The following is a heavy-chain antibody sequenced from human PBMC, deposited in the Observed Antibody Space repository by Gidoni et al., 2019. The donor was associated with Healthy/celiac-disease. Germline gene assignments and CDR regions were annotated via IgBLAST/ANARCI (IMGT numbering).Heavy chain of an antibody. Sequence: QLTLKESGPTLVKPTQTLTLTCTFSGLSLSTSGVGVGWIRPPPGKALEWLALIYWNDDKRYSPSLKSRLTITKDTSKNQVVLTMTNMDPVDTATYYCAHRGSGLPYSSGYDYWGQGTLVTVSS. D-gene: IGHD6-19*01. V-gene: IGHV2-5*01. CDR2: IYWNDDK. J-gene: IGHJ4*02. CDR3: AHRGSGLPYSSGYDY. CDR1: GLSLSTSGVG.